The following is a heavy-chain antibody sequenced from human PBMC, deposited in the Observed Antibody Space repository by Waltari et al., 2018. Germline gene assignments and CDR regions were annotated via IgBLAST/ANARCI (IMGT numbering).Heavy chain of an antibody. V-gene: IGHV3-30*18. J-gene: IGHJ4*02. D-gene: IGHD6-19*01. CDR1: GFTFSSYG. Sequence: QVQLVESGGGVVQPGRSLRLSCAASGFTFSSYGMHWVRQAPGKGLEWVAVIWYDGSNKYYADSVKGRFTIARDNSKNTLYLQMNSLRAEDTAMYYCAKDLGGWYVRYWGQGTLVTVSS. CDR2: IWYDGSNK. CDR3: AKDLGGWYVRY.